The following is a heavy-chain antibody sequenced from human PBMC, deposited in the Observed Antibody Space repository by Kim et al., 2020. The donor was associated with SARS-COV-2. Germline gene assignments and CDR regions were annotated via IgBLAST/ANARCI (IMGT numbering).Heavy chain of an antibody. V-gene: IGHV3-30*04. CDR1: GFTFSSYA. Sequence: GGSLRLSCAASGFTFSSYAMHWVRQAPGKGLEWVAVISYDGSNKYYADSVKGRFTISRDNSKNTLYLQMNSLRAEDTAVYYCARVEGGPYSGSYHEPAYFDYWGQGTLVTVSS. D-gene: IGHD1-26*01. J-gene: IGHJ4*02. CDR2: ISYDGSNK. CDR3: ARVEGGPYSGSYHEPAYFDY.